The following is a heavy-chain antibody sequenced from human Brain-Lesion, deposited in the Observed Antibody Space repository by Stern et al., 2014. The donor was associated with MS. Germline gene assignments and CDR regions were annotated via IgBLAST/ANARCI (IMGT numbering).Heavy chain of an antibody. J-gene: IGHJ4*02. CDR2: ITWNSGTI. D-gene: IGHD3-10*01. CDR3: AKDMMDYFGSGTFGSFDH. V-gene: IGHV3-9*01. Sequence: VQLVESGGGLVQPGRSLRLSCEASGFSFEDHGMHWVRQAPGKGLEWVSGITWNSGTIAYADSGKGRFTISRDDAKTSLYLHMNGLRAEDTALYYCAKDMMDYFGSGTFGSFDHWGQGTLVTVSS. CDR1: GFSFEDHG.